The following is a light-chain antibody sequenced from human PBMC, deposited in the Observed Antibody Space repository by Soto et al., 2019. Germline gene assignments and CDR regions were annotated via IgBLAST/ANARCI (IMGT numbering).Light chain of an antibody. CDR3: AAWDDSLNVYV. CDR1: SSNIGSNT. Sequence: QSVLTQPPSASGTPGQRVTISCSGSSSNIGSNTVNWYQQLPGTAPKLLIYSNNQRPSGVPDRFSGSKSGTSASLAISGLQFEEEADYYWAAWDDSLNVYVFGTGTKFTVL. CDR2: SNN. J-gene: IGLJ1*01. V-gene: IGLV1-44*01.